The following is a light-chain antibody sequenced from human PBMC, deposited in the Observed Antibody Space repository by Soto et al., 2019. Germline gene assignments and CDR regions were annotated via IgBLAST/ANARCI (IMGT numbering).Light chain of an antibody. CDR2: EGS. V-gene: IGLV2-23*01. CDR3: AAWDDSLNGYV. Sequence: QSALTQPASVSGSPGQSITISCTGTSSDVGSYNLVSWYQQHPGKAPKLMIYEGSKRPSGVSNRFSGSRSGNTASLTISGLLAEDEADYYCAAWDDSLNGYVFGTGTKLTVL. CDR1: SSDVGSYNL. J-gene: IGLJ1*01.